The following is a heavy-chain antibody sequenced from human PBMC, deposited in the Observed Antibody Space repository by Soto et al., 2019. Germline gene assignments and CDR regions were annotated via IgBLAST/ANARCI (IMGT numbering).Heavy chain of an antibody. D-gene: IGHD3-3*01. CDR3: AKDKDWSGVYGMDV. J-gene: IGHJ6*02. Sequence: GGSLRLSCSASGFTFSSYAMSWVREAPGKGLEWITSINGGSTTYYADSVKGRFTISRDNSKNTLYLQMNSLRAEDTAVYYCAKDKDWSGVYGMDVWGQGTTVTVSS. CDR2: INGGSTT. CDR1: GFTFSSYA. V-gene: IGHV3-23*01.